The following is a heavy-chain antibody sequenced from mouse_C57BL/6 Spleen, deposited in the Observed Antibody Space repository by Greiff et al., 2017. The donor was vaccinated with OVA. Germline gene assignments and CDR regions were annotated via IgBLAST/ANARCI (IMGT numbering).Heavy chain of an antibody. V-gene: IGHV1-69*01. D-gene: IGHD4-1*01. Sequence: VQLQQPGAELVMPGASVKLSCKASGYTFTSYWMHWVKQRPGQGLEWIGEIDPSDGYTNYNQKFKGKSTLTVDKSSSTAYMQLSSLTSEDSAVYYCARLGTGPYYFDYWGQGTTLTVSS. J-gene: IGHJ2*01. CDR2: IDPSDGYT. CDR3: ARLGTGPYYFDY. CDR1: GYTFTSYW.